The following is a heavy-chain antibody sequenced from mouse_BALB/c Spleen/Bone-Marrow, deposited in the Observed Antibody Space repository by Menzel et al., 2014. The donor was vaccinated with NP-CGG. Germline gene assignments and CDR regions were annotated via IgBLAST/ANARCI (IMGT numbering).Heavy chain of an antibody. J-gene: IGHJ4*01. CDR3: SRGRRDALDY. V-gene: IGHV1S81*02. Sequence: QVQLQQPGAELVKPGASVKLSCKASGYTFXSYYMYWVKQRPGQGLEWFGEINPSNGGTNFNEKFKNKATLTVDKSSSTAYMHLSSLTSEDSAVYYCSRGRRDALDYWGQGTSVTVSS. CDR2: INPSNGGT. CDR1: GYTFXSYY.